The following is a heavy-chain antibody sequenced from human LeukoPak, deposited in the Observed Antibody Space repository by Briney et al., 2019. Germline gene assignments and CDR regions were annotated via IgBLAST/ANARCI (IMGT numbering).Heavy chain of an antibody. D-gene: IGHD2-15*01. V-gene: IGHV3-7*01. CDR2: IKQDGSEK. Sequence: GGSLRLSCAASGFTFSSYWMSWVRQAPGKGLEWVANIKQDGSEKYYVDSVKGRFTISRDNAKNSLYLQMNSLRAEDTAVYYCARGGTYYYYGFDVWGQGTTVTVSS. CDR3: ARGGTYYYYGFDV. CDR1: GFTFSSYW. J-gene: IGHJ6*02.